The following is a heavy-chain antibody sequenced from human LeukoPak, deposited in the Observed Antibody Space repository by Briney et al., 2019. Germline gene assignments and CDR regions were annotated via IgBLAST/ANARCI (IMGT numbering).Heavy chain of an antibody. V-gene: IGHV1-18*01. CDR2: VSAKNGNT. J-gene: IGHJ5*02. Sequence: GASVKVSCKASGYTFINYGLTWVRQAPGQGVEWMGWVSAKNGNTNYAQKFQGRVTMTTDTSTNTGYMELRSLRSDDTAVYYCARAGAEVTKFIDPWGQGTLVTVSS. CDR3: ARAGAEVTKFIDP. D-gene: IGHD4-17*01. CDR1: GYTFINYG.